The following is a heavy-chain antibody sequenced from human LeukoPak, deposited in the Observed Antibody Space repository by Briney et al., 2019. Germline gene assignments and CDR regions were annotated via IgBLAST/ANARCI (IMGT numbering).Heavy chain of an antibody. Sequence: PGGSLRLSCAASGFTFSSYAMHWVRQAPGKGLEWVAVISYDASNEYYADSVKGRFTISRDNSENTLWLQMNSLRVEDTAVYYCARDQVFCSGGTCYPTGSDYWGQGTLLTVSS. CDR1: GFTFSSYA. CDR2: ISYDASNE. V-gene: IGHV3-30-3*01. J-gene: IGHJ4*02. D-gene: IGHD2-15*01. CDR3: ARDQVFCSGGTCYPTGSDY.